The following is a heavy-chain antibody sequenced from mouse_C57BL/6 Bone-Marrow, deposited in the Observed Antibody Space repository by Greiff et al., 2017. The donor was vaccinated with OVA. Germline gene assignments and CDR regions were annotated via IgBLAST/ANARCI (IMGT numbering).Heavy chain of an antibody. CDR3: ARHGYWYFDV. J-gene: IGHJ1*03. Sequence: EVKVVESGGGLVQPGGSLKLSCAASGFTFSDYYMYWVRQTPEKRLEWVAYISNGGGSTYYPDTVKGRFTISRDNTKSTLYMQVSRLKSEDTAMYYCARHGYWYFDVWGTGTTVTVSS. CDR1: GFTFSDYY. V-gene: IGHV5-12*01. CDR2: ISNGGGST.